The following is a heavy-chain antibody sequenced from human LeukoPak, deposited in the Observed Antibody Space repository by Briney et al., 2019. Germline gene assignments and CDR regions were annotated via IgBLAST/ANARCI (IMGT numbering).Heavy chain of an antibody. CDR3: AKDRGAVAGTVFFFDY. D-gene: IGHD6-19*01. CDR2: ISGSGDST. V-gene: IGHV3-23*01. CDR1: GLTSDCCA. Sequence: GGSPRLSCAASGLTSDCCAMSWVRQAPGKGLEWVSGISGSGDSTYYADSVKGRFTISRDNSENTVYLQMNSLRAEDTAVYYCAKDRGAVAGTVFFFDYWGQGTLVTVSS. J-gene: IGHJ4*02.